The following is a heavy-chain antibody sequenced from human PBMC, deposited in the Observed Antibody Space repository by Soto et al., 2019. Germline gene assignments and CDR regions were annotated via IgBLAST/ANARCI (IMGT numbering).Heavy chain of an antibody. D-gene: IGHD6-13*01. CDR2: ISDSGIT. V-gene: IGHV4-31*03. Sequence: SETLSLTCTVSGASISAPESYWSWIRQHPERGLEWIGYISDSGITNYSPSLRSRVTISLDTSKNQFSLNLSSVTAADTAVYFCARRGVGAAAVGVRFDPWGQGTLVTVSS. CDR1: GASISAPESY. CDR3: ARRGVGAAAVGVRFDP. J-gene: IGHJ5*02.